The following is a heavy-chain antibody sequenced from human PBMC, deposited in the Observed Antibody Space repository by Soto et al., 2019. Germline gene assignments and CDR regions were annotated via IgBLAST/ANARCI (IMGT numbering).Heavy chain of an antibody. J-gene: IGHJ4*02. CDR2: ISAYNGNT. V-gene: IGHV1-18*01. CDR3: ARDRGIVIVGGTIPDY. D-gene: IGHD1-26*01. Sequence: QVQLVQSGAEVKKPGASVKVSCKASGYTFTSYGISWVRQAPGQGLEWLGWISAYNGNTNYARNLQGRVTVTADTSTTTAYMELRSLRSDDTAVYHCARDRGIVIVGGTIPDYWGQGTLVTVSS. CDR1: GYTFTSYG.